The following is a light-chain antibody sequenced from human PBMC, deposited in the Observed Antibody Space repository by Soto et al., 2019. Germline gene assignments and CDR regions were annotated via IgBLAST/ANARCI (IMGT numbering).Light chain of an antibody. V-gene: IGLV2-14*01. CDR3: SSYTISSTPV. Sequence: QSVLTQPASVSGSPGQSITISCTGTSSDVGGYNYVSWYQQHPGKAPKLMIYEVSNRPSGVSNRFSGSKSGNTASLTISGLQAGDEADYYCSSYTISSTPVFGGGTKLTVL. CDR1: SSDVGGYNY. J-gene: IGLJ2*01. CDR2: EVS.